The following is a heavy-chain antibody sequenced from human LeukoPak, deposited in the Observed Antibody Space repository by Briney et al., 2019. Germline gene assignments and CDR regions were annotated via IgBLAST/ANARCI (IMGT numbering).Heavy chain of an antibody. J-gene: IGHJ4*02. CDR3: AKAGGSGYYYFDY. Sequence: GGSLRLSCAASKDYAMSWVRQAPGKGLEWVSTISGTSGSTYYADSVKGRFIISRDNPNSTLYLQMNSLRAEDTAVYYCAKAGGSGYYYFDYWGQGTLVTVSS. D-gene: IGHD3-22*01. V-gene: IGHV3-23*01. CDR2: ISGTSGST. CDR1: KDYA.